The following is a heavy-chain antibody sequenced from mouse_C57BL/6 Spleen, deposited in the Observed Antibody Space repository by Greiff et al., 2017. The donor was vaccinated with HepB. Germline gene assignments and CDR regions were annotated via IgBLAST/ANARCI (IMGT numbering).Heavy chain of an antibody. J-gene: IGHJ2*01. V-gene: IGHV1-76*01. CDR1: GYTFTDYY. D-gene: IGHD2-4*01. CDR2: IYPGSGNT. CDR3: AREQDYDVLFDY. Sequence: VNVVESGAELVRPGASVKLSCKASGYTFTDYYINWVKQRPGQGLEWIARIYPGSGNTYYNEKFKGKATLTAEKSSSTAYMQLSSLTSEDSAVYFCAREQDYDVLFDYWGQGTTLTVSS.